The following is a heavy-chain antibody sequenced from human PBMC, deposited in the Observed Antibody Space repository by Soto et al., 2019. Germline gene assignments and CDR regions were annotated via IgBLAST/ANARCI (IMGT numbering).Heavy chain of an antibody. D-gene: IGHD5-12*01. J-gene: IGHJ3*01. V-gene: IGHV2-5*02. Sequence: QITLKESGPTVVKPTQTLTLTCTFSGFSLSTSGEGVGWIRQPPGRALEWLALIYWADDERYSPSLKSRLTLPKGPPQNHVGPTMTNMDPVDTGTYFCAHRRGYGPSAFDLWGQGTMVTVSS. CDR1: GFSLSTSGEG. CDR2: IYWADDE. CDR3: AHRRGYGPSAFDL.